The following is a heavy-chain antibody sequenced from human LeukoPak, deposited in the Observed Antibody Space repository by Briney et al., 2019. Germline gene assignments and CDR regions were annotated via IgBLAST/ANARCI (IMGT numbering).Heavy chain of an antibody. CDR1: GYTFTSYD. V-gene: IGHV1-8*01. CDR3: ARWVYYYDSSGYPGGNNWFDP. Sequence: RASVKVSCKASGYTFTSYDINWVRQATGQGLEWMGWMNPNSGNTGYAQKFQGRVTMTRNTSTSTAYMELSSLRSEDTAVYYCARWVYYYDSSGYPGGNNWFDPWGQGTLVTVSS. J-gene: IGHJ5*02. D-gene: IGHD3-22*01. CDR2: MNPNSGNT.